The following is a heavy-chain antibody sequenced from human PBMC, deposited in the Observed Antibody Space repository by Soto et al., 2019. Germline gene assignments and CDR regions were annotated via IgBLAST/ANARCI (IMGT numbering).Heavy chain of an antibody. CDR1: GGSISSSSYY. CDR2: IYYSGST. V-gene: IGHV4-39*01. J-gene: IGHJ5*02. CDR3: ARRSRLVRGGDWFDP. Sequence: SETLSLTCTVSGGSISSSSYYWGWIRQPPGKGLEWIGSIYYSGSTYYNPSLKSRVTISVDTSKNQFSLKLSSVTAADTAVYYCARRSRLVRGGDWFDPWGQGTLVTVSS. D-gene: IGHD6-19*01.